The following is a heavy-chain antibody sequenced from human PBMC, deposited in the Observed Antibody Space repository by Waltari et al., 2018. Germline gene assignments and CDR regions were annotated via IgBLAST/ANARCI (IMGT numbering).Heavy chain of an antibody. CDR1: GYTFTSYY. D-gene: IGHD6-13*01. Sequence: QVQLVQSGAEVKKPGASVKVSCKASGYTFTSYYMHWVRQAPGQGLEWMGIINTNTGNPTYAQGFTGRFVFSLDTSVSTAYLQISSLKAEDTAVYYCARDGQGLSSSWYRVWGQGTLVTVSS. CDR3: ARDGQGLSSSWYRV. V-gene: IGHV7-4-1*02. CDR2: INTNTGNP. J-gene: IGHJ4*02.